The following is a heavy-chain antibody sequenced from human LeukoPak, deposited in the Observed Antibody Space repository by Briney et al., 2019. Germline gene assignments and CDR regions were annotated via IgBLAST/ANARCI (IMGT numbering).Heavy chain of an antibody. J-gene: IGHJ4*02. V-gene: IGHV3-48*03. CDR1: GFTFSSYE. Sequence: GGSLRLSCAASGFTFSSYEMHWVRQAPGKGLEWVSYISSSGSTIYYADSVKGGFTTSRDKAKNPLYLQMNSLRAEDTAGYYCARDYGGSSRFDSWGQGTLVTVSS. CDR3: ARDYGGSSRFDS. CDR2: ISSSGSTI. D-gene: IGHD4-23*01.